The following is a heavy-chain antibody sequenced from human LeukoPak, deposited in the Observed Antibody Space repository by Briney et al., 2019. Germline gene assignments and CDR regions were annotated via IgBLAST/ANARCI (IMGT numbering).Heavy chain of an antibody. CDR1: GFTFSSYA. CDR3: AKADYYDSSGYSI. J-gene: IGHJ4*02. CDR2: ISYDGSNK. D-gene: IGHD3-22*01. Sequence: GRSLRLSCAASGFTFSSYAMHWVRQAPGKGLEWVAAISYDGSNKYYADSVKGRFTISRDNSKNTLYLQMNSLRAGDTAVYHCAKADYYDSSGYSIWGQGTLVTVSS. V-gene: IGHV3-30*04.